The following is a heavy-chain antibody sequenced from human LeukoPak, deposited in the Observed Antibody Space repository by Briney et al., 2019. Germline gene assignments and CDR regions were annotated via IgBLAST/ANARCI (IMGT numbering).Heavy chain of an antibody. CDR1: GFTVSDYS. Sequence: GGSLRLSCAASGFTVSDYSMAWVRQAPGKGLEWVSAISGSGSYTDYADSVKGRFTISKDNSKNTLYLQMNSLRAEDTAVYYCAKDSRLLYMDVWGKGTTVTISS. CDR3: AKDSRLLYMDV. V-gene: IGHV3-23*01. D-gene: IGHD2/OR15-2a*01. J-gene: IGHJ6*03. CDR2: ISGSGSYT.